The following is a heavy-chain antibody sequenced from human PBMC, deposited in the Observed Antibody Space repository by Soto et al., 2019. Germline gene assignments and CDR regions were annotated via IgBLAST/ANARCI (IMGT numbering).Heavy chain of an antibody. D-gene: IGHD2-21*02. V-gene: IGHV1-18*01. CDR2: VSVDNGDT. Sequence: QVQLVQSGGEVKKPGASVKLSCKASGYIFSQYGITWVRQAPGQGLEWMAWVSVDNGDTNYAQNFQGRATMTTDTATNTAYMELRSLTSGDTALYYCARFRTEHSHLSYVFDSWCQGTLVTVSS. CDR3: ARFRTEHSHLSYVFDS. CDR1: GYIFSQYG. J-gene: IGHJ4*02.